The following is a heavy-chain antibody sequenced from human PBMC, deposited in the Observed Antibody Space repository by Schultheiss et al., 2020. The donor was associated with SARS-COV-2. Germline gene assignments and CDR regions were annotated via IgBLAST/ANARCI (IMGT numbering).Heavy chain of an antibody. CDR3: ARVVAKNWFDP. D-gene: IGHD2-15*01. J-gene: IGHJ5*02. CDR2: IYHSGST. V-gene: IGHV4-61*05. CDR1: GGSISSSSYY. Sequence: SETLSLTCTVSGGSISSSSYYWGWIRQPPGKGLEWIGYIYHSGSTNYNPSLKSRVTISVDTSKNQFSLKLSSVTAADTAVYYCARVVAKNWFDPWGQGTLVTVSS.